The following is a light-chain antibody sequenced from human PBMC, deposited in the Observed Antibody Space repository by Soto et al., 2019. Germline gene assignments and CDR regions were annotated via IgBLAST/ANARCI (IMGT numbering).Light chain of an antibody. CDR1: STDVGAYNY. V-gene: IGLV2-14*03. CDR3: SSFTTSNTYV. Sequence: QSALTQPASVSGSPGQSITISCTGTSTDVGAYNYVSWYQHHPGKVPQLMIYDVSNRPSGVSNRFSGSKSGNTASLTISGLLAEDVADYYCSSFTTSNTYVFGTGTKVTVL. J-gene: IGLJ1*01. CDR2: DVS.